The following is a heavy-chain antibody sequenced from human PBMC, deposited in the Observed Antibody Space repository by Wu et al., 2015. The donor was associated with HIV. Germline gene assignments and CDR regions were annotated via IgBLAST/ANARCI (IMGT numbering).Heavy chain of an antibody. Sequence: QVQLVQSGAEMKKPGSSVKVSCKISGGIFSSSAIAWVRQAPGQGPEWMGVIIPIFGAPQYAQKFQGRVTITTDESTSTVYMNLGSLRFEDTAVYYCARVYSSTWYDAFDIWGQGTMVIVSS. J-gene: IGHJ3*02. V-gene: IGHV1-69*05. CDR3: ARVYSSTWYDAFDI. CDR1: GGIFSSSA. CDR2: IIPIFGAP. D-gene: IGHD2/OR15-2a*01.